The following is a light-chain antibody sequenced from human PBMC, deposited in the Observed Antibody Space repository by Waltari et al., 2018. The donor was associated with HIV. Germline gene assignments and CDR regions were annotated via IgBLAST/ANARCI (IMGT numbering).Light chain of an antibody. CDR2: AAS. CDR3: QQYNSWPLT. CDR1: QSVSSN. V-gene: IGKV3-15*01. J-gene: IGKJ3*01. Sequence: EIVMTQSPVTLSMSSGERLTLSCRASQSVSSNLAWYQQKPGQAPRLLIYAASTRATGVPARFSGSGSGTEFTLTISSLQSEDFATYYCQQYNSWPLTFGPGTKVDI.